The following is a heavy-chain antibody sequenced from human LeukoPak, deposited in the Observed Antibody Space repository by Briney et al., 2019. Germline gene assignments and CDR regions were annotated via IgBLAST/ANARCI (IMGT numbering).Heavy chain of an antibody. CDR3: ARGAPMYSSGWYGRDY. CDR2: INPNSGGT. J-gene: IGHJ4*02. Sequence: GASVKVSCKASGYTFTGYYMHWVRQAPGQGLEWMGWINPNSGGTNYAQKFQGRVTMTRDTSISTAYMELSRLRSDDTAVYYWARGAPMYSSGWYGRDYWGQGTLVTVSS. D-gene: IGHD6-19*01. V-gene: IGHV1-2*02. CDR1: GYTFTGYY.